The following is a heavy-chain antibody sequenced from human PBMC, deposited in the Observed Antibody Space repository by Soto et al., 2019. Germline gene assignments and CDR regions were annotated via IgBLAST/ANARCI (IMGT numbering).Heavy chain of an antibody. V-gene: IGHV4-4*02. CDR3: ARGGYYDYVWGSYRLSTFDI. CDR1: GGSISSSNW. Sequence: PSETLSLTCAVSGGSISSSNWWSWVRQPPGKGLEWIGEIYHSGSTNYNPSLKSRVTISVDKSKNQFSLKLSSVTAADTAVYYCARGGYYDYVWGSYRLSTFDIWGQGTMVTVSS. J-gene: IGHJ3*02. CDR2: IYHSGST. D-gene: IGHD3-16*02.